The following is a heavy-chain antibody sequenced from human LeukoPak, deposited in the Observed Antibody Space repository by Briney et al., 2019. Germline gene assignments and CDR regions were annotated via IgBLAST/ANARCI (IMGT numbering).Heavy chain of an antibody. CDR3: ARVYYDILTGYSGPLDV. J-gene: IGHJ6*04. CDR2: MNPNSGNT. Sequence: ASVKVSCKASGYTFTSYDINWVRQATGQGLEWMGWMNPNSGNTGYAQKFQGRVTMTRDTSISTAYMELSRLRSDDTAVYYCARVYYDILTGYSGPLDVWGKGTTVTVSS. CDR1: GYTFTSYD. V-gene: IGHV1-8*01. D-gene: IGHD3-9*01.